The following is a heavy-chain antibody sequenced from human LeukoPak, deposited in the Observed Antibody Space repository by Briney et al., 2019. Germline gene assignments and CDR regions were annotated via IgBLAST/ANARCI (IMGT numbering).Heavy chain of an antibody. CDR1: GFTVSTNY. Sequence: PGGSLRLSCAASGFTVSTNYMGWVRQAPGKGLEWVSVTNSGGTTHYAESVKGRFTISRDNSKNTVYLQMNSLRTEDTAVYYCARDQNVWGQGTTVTVSS. CDR2: TNSGGTT. V-gene: IGHV3-66*02. J-gene: IGHJ6*02. CDR3: ARDQNV.